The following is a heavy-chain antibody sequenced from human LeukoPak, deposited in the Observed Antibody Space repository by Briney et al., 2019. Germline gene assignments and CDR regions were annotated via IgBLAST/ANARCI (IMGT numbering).Heavy chain of an antibody. D-gene: IGHD6-19*01. CDR2: ITIGRSYI. CDR3: ARVSAGAVAARIHYSHMDV. Sequence: PGGSLRLSCVASVFAFSSYSMSWVRQAPGKGVEWVSSITIGRSYIYYADSVKGRFTISRDNAKNSLYLQMSSLRAEGTAVYYCARVSAGAVAARIHYSHMDVWGKGTTVIVSS. V-gene: IGHV3-21*01. J-gene: IGHJ6*03. CDR1: VFAFSSYS.